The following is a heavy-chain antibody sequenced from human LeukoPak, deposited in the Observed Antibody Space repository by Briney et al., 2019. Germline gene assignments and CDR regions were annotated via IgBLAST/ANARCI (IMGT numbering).Heavy chain of an antibody. D-gene: IGHD6-13*01. V-gene: IGHV3-33*01. CDR3: ARGQPGVAAAGNLDY. Sequence: QPGESLRLSCAASGFTFSSYAMHWVRQAPGKGLEWVAIIWSDGNNKYYADSVEGQFTISRDTSKNTLFLQMNSLRAEDTAVYYCARGQPGVAAAGNLDYWGQGTLVTVSS. CDR1: GFTFSSYA. CDR2: IWSDGNNK. J-gene: IGHJ4*02.